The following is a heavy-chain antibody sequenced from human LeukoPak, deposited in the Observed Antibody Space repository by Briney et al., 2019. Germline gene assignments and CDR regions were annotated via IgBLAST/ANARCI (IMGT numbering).Heavy chain of an antibody. CDR1: GFTFSSYS. Sequence: PGGSLRLSCAASGFTFSSYSMTWVRQAPGKGLEWVSSMSSGSRYIYYADSVRGRITISRDNAKNSLYLLMNSLRAEDTAVYYCARDRPTGASRLFVVQWGQGTLVTVSS. CDR2: MSSGSRYI. D-gene: IGHD3-3*01. V-gene: IGHV3-21*01. CDR3: ARDRPTGASRLFVVQ. J-gene: IGHJ4*02.